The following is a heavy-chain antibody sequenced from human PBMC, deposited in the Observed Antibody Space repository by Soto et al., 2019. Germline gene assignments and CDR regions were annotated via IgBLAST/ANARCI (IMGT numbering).Heavy chain of an antibody. CDR2: INQEGTEK. CDR1: GFTFSRYW. CDR3: ARVAELRVTGGWYERGNFDY. Sequence: EVQLLESGGTLVAPGESLRLSCAASGFTFSRYWLTWVRQAPGKGLEWVANINQEGTEKNYEDSLKGRFTISRDNAKSSLSLQMNSLRVEDTAMYYCARVAELRVTGGWYERGNFDYWGQGTQVIVSS. J-gene: IGHJ4*02. V-gene: IGHV3-7*03. D-gene: IGHD6-19*01.